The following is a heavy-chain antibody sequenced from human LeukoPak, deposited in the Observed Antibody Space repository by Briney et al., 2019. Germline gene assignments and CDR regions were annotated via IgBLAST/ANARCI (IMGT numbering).Heavy chain of an antibody. J-gene: IGHJ4*02. D-gene: IGHD3-3*01. CDR3: ARMIPWSGYYQYYFDY. CDR2: FDPEDGET. CDR1: GGTFSSYA. V-gene: IGHV1-18*01. Sequence: GASVKVSCKASGGTFSSYAISWVRQAPGKGLEWMGGFDPEDGETIYAQKLQGRVTLTADTSTSTAYMELRSLRSDDTAVYYCARMIPWSGYYQYYFDYWGQGTLVTVSS.